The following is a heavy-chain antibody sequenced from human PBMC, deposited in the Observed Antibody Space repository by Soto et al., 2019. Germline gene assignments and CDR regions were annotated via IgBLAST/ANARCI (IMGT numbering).Heavy chain of an antibody. V-gene: IGHV4-31*03. CDR1: GGSISSGGYY. CDR3: ASPRTWGSAFDI. CDR2: IYYSGST. D-gene: IGHD7-27*01. Sequence: SETLSLTCTVSGGSISSGGYYWSWIRQHPGKGLEWIGYIYYSGSTYYNPSLKSRVTISVDASKNQFSLKLSSVTAADTAVYYCASPRTWGSAFDIWGQGTMVTVSS. J-gene: IGHJ3*02.